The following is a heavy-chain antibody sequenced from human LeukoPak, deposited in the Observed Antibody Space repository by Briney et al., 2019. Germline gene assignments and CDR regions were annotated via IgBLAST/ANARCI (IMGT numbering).Heavy chain of an antibody. CDR2: IIPIFGTA. CDR3: ARSSRFSCSSTSCYYGWFDP. Sequence: SVKVSCKASGGTFSSYAISWVRQAPGQGLEWMGGIIPIFGTANYAQKFQGRVTITTDESTSIAYMELSSLRSEDTAVYYCARSSRFSCSSTSCYYGWFDPWGQGTLVTVSS. CDR1: GGTFSSYA. J-gene: IGHJ5*02. V-gene: IGHV1-69*05. D-gene: IGHD2-2*01.